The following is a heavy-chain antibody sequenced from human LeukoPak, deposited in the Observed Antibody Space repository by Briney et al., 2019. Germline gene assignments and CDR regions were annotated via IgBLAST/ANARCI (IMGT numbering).Heavy chain of an antibody. Sequence: SVKVSCTVSVGTNYALSCVRQSPGQGLEWMGGIIPLLDVANSAQNCQGRVTFTAEKSTNTAYMERSRPRSEDTAMYLCARGDSDDSGDFRTFEFWGQGPRVTVPS. CDR2: IIPLLDVA. CDR1: VGTNYA. J-gene: IGHJ4*02. V-gene: IGHV1-69*17. CDR3: ARGDSDDSGDFRTFEF. D-gene: IGHD4-17*01.